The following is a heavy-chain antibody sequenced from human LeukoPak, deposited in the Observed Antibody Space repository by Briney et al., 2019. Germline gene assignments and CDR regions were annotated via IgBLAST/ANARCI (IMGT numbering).Heavy chain of an antibody. J-gene: IGHJ4*02. CDR1: GFTFSDAW. CDR2: VKSKTHGGTT. Sequence: GGSLRLSCAASGFTFSDAWMSWVRQAPGRGLEWVGRVKSKTHGGTTAYAAPVKGRFTISRDDSKTTVYLQMNSLKSEDAAMYYCTTERPYFDNWGQGTLVTVSS. CDR3: TTERPYFDN. V-gene: IGHV3-15*01.